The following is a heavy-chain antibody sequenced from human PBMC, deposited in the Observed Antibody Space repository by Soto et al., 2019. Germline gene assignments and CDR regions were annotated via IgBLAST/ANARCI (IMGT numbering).Heavy chain of an antibody. Sequence: EVQLVESGGGLVQPGRSLRLSCAASGFTFDDYAMHWVRQAPGKGLEWVSGISWNSGSIGYADSVKGRFTISRDNAKNSLYLQMNSLRAEDTALYYCAKDYSWSAAHSYFDYWGQGTLVTVSS. J-gene: IGHJ4*02. CDR3: AKDYSWSAAHSYFDY. CDR2: ISWNSGSI. CDR1: GFTFDDYA. V-gene: IGHV3-9*01. D-gene: IGHD2-8*02.